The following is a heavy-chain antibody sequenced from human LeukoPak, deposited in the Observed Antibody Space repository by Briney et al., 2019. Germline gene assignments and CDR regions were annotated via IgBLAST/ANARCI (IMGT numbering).Heavy chain of an antibody. CDR3: ARDSSSAYPPKQGFDP. J-gene: IGHJ5*02. V-gene: IGHV1-69*05. Sequence: SVKVSCKASGGTISSYAISWVRQAPGQGLEWMGGIIPIFGTANYAQKFQGRVTITTDESTSTAYMELSSLRSEDTAVYYCARDSSSAYPPKQGFDPWGQGTLVTVSS. D-gene: IGHD6-25*01. CDR1: GGTISSYA. CDR2: IIPIFGTA.